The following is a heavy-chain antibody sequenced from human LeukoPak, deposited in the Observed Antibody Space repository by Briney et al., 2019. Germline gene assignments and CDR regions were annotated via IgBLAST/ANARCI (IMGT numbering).Heavy chain of an antibody. Sequence: QAGGSLRLSCVASGFTFSVYWMSWVRQAPGKGLEWVANIKEDGSEKYYVDSVKGRFTISRDNAKNSLYLQMSSLRAEDTAVYYCARGGSWFAPWGQGTLVTVSS. V-gene: IGHV3-7*01. CDR2: IKEDGSEK. CDR3: ARGGSWFAP. D-gene: IGHD3-10*01. CDR1: GFTFSVYW. J-gene: IGHJ5*02.